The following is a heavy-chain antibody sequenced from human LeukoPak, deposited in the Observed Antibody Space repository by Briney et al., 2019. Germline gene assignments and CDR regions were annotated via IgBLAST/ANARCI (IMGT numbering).Heavy chain of an antibody. J-gene: IGHJ5*02. CDR1: GGSFSGYY. CDR2: INHSGST. CDR3: ARAPIVVVPAAIHPGWFDP. D-gene: IGHD2-2*02. V-gene: IGHV4-34*01. Sequence: PSETLSLTCAVYGGSFSGYYWSWIRQPPGKGLEWIGEINHSGSTNYNPSLKSRVTISVDTSKNQFSLKLSSATAADTAVYFCARAPIVVVPAAIHPGWFDPWGQGTLVTVSS.